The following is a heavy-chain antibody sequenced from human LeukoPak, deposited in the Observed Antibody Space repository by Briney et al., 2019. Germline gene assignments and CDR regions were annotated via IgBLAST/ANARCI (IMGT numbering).Heavy chain of an antibody. CDR2: IKQDGSEK. CDR1: GFTFRSYW. Sequence: PGGSLRLSCAGSGFTFRSYWMHWVRQAPGKGLEGVANIKQDGSEKYYVDSVKGRFTISRNKANASVFLQMNSLRAEDTAVYYCARRYFDWFLGAGGSLDVWGQGTMVTVSS. J-gene: IGHJ3*01. CDR3: ARRYFDWFLGAGGSLDV. D-gene: IGHD3-9*01. V-gene: IGHV3-7*01.